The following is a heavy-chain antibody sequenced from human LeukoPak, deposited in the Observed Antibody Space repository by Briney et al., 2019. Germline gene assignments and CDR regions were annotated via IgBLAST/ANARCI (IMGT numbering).Heavy chain of an antibody. CDR3: AKGPQTKSCYGSGSYYQN. V-gene: IGHV3-23*01. J-gene: IGHJ4*02. CDR2: ISGSGGST. CDR1: GFTFSSYA. Sequence: PGGSLRLSCAASGFTFSSYAMSWVRQAPGKGLEWVSAISGSGGSTYYADSVKGRFTISRDNSKNTLYLQMNSLRAEDTAVYYCAKGPQTKSCYGSGSYYQNWGQGTLVTVSS. D-gene: IGHD3-10*01.